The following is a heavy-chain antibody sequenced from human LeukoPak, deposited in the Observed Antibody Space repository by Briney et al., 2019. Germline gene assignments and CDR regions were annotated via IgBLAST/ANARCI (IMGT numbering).Heavy chain of an antibody. Sequence: PGGSLRLSCVASGFTFSGYTMNWVCQAPGKGLEWLSSISSGASDVYQADSVKGRFTISRDNAKNSLYLQMNSLRAEDTALYYCARGRGCSTMACYPDYWGQGTLVTVSS. CDR3: ARGRGCSTMACYPDY. CDR2: ISSGASDV. D-gene: IGHD3-10*01. V-gene: IGHV3-21*01. J-gene: IGHJ4*02. CDR1: GFTFSGYT.